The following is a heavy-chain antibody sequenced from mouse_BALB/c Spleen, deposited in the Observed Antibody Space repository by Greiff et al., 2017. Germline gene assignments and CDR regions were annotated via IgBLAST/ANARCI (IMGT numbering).Heavy chain of an antibody. J-gene: IGHJ2*01. CDR3: AREGAYDYDYFDY. V-gene: IGHV1-14*01. Sequence: EVKLMESGPELVKPGASVKMSCKASGYTFTSYVMHWVKQKPGQGLEWIGYINPYNDGTKYNEKFKGKATLTSDKSSSTAYMELSSLTSEDSAVYYCAREGAYDYDYFDYWGQGTTLTVSS. CDR1: GYTFTSYV. CDR2: INPYNDGT. D-gene: IGHD2-4*01.